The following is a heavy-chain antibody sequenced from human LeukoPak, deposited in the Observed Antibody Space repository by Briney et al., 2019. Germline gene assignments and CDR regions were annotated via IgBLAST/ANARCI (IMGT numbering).Heavy chain of an antibody. CDR2: ISSSSSYI. D-gene: IGHD2-15*01. CDR3: ARGYCSGGNCYFDY. J-gene: IGHJ4*02. V-gene: IGHV3-21*01. CDR1: RFTFSSYS. Sequence: GGSLRLSCAASRFTFSSYSMNWVRQAPGKGLEWVSSISSSSSYIYYADSVKGRFTISRDNAKNSLYLQMNSLRAEDTAVYYCARGYCSGGNCYFDYWGQGTLVTVSS.